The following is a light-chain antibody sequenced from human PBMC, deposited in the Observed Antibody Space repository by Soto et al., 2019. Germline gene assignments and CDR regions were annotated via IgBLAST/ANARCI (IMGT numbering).Light chain of an antibody. V-gene: IGLV1-40*01. CDR3: QSYDSSLSVYVV. CDR1: SSNIGAGYD. Sequence: QSVLTQPPSVSGAPGQRVTISCTGSSSNIGAGYDVHWYQQLPGTAPKLLIYGNSNRPSGVPDRFSGSKSGTSASLAITGLQAEDEAYYSCQSYDSSLSVYVVFGGGTKLTVL. CDR2: GNS. J-gene: IGLJ2*01.